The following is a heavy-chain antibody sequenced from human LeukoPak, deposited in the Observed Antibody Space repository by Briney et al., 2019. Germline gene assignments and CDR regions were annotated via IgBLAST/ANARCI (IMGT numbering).Heavy chain of an antibody. CDR2: IKSKTDGGTT. J-gene: IGHJ4*02. CDR1: GFTFNNAW. V-gene: IGHV3-15*01. Sequence: GGSLRLSCAGSGFTFNNAWMTWVRQAPGKGLEWVGRIKSKTDGGTTDYAAPVKDRFTISRDDSKSTLYLQMNSLQTEDTGVYYCATELVWFGVLAHWGQGTLATVSS. CDR3: ATELVWFGVLAH. D-gene: IGHD3-10*01.